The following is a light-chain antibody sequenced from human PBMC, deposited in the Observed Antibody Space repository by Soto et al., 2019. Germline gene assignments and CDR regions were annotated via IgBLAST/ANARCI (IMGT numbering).Light chain of an antibody. J-gene: IGKJ3*01. V-gene: IGKV3-11*01. CDR1: QSVSSY. CDR2: DAS. CDR3: QQRSNGAVT. Sequence: EIVLTQSPATLSLSPGERATLSCRASQSVSSYLAWYQQKPGQAPRLLIYDASNRATGIPARFSGSGSGTDFTLTISSLAPEDFAVYYCQQRSNGAVTFGPGTKVDIK.